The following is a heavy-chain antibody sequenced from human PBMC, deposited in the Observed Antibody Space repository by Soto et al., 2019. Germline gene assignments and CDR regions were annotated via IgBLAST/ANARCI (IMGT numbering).Heavy chain of an antibody. CDR3: ARVRSIGYSSSWYQSYYYGMDV. CDR2: ISSSSSYI. V-gene: IGHV3-21*01. Sequence: GGSLRLSCAASGFTFSSYSMNWVRQAPGKGLEWVSSISSSSSYIYYADSVKGRFTISRDNAKNSLYLQMNSLRAEDTAVYYCARVRSIGYSSSWYQSYYYGMDVWGQGTTVTVSS. J-gene: IGHJ6*02. CDR1: GFTFSSYS. D-gene: IGHD6-13*01.